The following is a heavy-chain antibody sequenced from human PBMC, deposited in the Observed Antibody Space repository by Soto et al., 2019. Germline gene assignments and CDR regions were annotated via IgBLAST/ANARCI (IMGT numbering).Heavy chain of an antibody. V-gene: IGHV1-46*01. D-gene: IGHD3-22*01. CDR3: AXEWDXXDSGGXLXXDY. J-gene: IGHJ4*02. CDR2: INPSGGGT. Sequence: QVQLVQSXAEVKKPGASVKVSCKASGYTFTSYYMHWVRQAPGQGLEWMGIINPSGGGTSNVQKFQXGXXXXXXXXXXXXXXXXXXXXXXXXXXXXXAXEWDXXDSGGXLXXDYXXLGXXVTV. CDR1: GYTFTSYY.